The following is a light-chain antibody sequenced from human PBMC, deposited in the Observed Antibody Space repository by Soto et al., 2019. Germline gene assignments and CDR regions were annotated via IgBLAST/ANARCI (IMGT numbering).Light chain of an antibody. CDR2: EVD. CDR1: SSDVGGYNF. Sequence: QSALTQPPSASGSPGQSVTISCTGTSSDVGGYNFVSWYQQHPGKAPKLIIYEVDKRPSGVPDRFSGSKSGNTASLTVSGLQPEDEADYYCCSYAGSSTYVFGTGTKLTVL. CDR3: CSYAGSSTYV. V-gene: IGLV2-8*01. J-gene: IGLJ1*01.